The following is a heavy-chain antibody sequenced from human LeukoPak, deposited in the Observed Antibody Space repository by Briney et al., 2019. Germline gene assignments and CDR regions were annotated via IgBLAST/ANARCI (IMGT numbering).Heavy chain of an antibody. CDR1: GFAFSSFG. V-gene: IGHV3-33*01. CDR2: IWFDGSNE. Sequence: PGGSLRLSCAASGFAFSSFGMHWVRQASGKGLEWVAVIWFDGSNEYFADSVKGRFTISRDNSKNTVYLQMNSLRADDTAVYYCARGSPPSHPLDYWGQGTLVTVSS. J-gene: IGHJ4*02. CDR3: ARGSPPSHPLDY.